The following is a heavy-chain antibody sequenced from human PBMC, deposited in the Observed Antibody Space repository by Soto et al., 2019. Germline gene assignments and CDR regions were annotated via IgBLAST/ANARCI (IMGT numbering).Heavy chain of an antibody. J-gene: IGHJ3*02. D-gene: IGHD2-15*01. V-gene: IGHV1-69*02. Sequence: ASVKVSCKASGGTFSSYTISWVRQAPGQGLEWMGRIIPILGIANYAQKFQGRVTITADKSTSTAYMELSSLRSEDTAVYYCAINQVVVAATTRLSHAFDIWGQGTMVTVSS. CDR3: AINQVVVAATTRLSHAFDI. CDR1: GGTFSSYT. CDR2: IIPILGIA.